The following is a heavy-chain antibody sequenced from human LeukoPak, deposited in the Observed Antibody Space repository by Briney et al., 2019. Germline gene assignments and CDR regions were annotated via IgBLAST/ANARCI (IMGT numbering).Heavy chain of an antibody. V-gene: IGHV3-74*01. CDR3: ARGPNSNWSGLDF. J-gene: IGHJ4*02. Sequence: TGGSLRLSCTASGFSFSGHWMHWARQLPGKGLVWVSRISPTGSTTSYADSVKGRSTVSRDNAKNTLYLQVNNLRAEDTAVYYCARGPNSNWSGLDFWGQGTLLTVSS. CDR2: ISPTGSTT. CDR1: GFSFSGHW. D-gene: IGHD6-6*01.